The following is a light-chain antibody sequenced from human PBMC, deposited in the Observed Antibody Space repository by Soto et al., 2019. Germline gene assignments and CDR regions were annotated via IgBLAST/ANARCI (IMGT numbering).Light chain of an antibody. Sequence: AIRMTQSPSSFSASTGDRVTITCRASQGISSYLAWYQQKPGKAPKLLIYAASTLQSGVPSRYSGSGSGTDFTLTISCLQSEDFATYYFQQYYSYPCTFGQGTKVEIK. CDR3: QQYYSYPCT. CDR2: AAS. CDR1: QGISSY. V-gene: IGKV1-8*01. J-gene: IGKJ1*01.